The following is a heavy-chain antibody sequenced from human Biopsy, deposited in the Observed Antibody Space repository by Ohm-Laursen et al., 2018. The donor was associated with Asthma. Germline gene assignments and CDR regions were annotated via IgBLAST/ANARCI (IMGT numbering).Heavy chain of an antibody. V-gene: IGHV1-69*10. D-gene: IGHD3-22*01. J-gene: IGHJ4*02. CDR3: ARSYDTDSYPVLVLDY. Sequence: VKISCKASGGSFSNFAFSWVRQAPGHGLEWMGTILTKFDITSYAEKFQGRVTITADKSTSTTYMELSRLRSEGTAVYYCARSYDTDSYPVLVLDYWGQGTLVTVSS. CDR2: ILTKFDIT. CDR1: GGSFSNFA.